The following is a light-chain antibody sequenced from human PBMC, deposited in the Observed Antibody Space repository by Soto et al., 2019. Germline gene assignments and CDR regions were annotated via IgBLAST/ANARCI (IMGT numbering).Light chain of an antibody. J-gene: IGKJ1*01. Sequence: DIQMTQSPSTLSGSVGDRVTIPCRASQTISSWLAWYQQKPGKAPKLLIYKASTLKSGVPSRFGGSGSGTEFTLTISSLQPDDFATYYCQHYNSYSEAFGQGTKADIK. CDR1: QTISSW. V-gene: IGKV1-5*03. CDR2: KAS. CDR3: QHYNSYSEA.